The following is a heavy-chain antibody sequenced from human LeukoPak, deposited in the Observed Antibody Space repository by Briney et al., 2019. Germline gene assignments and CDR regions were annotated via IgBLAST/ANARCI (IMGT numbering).Heavy chain of an antibody. V-gene: IGHV3-23*01. Sequence: PGGSLRLSCAASGFTFSSYAMSWVRQAAGKGLEWVSAISGSGGSTYYADSVKGRFTISRDNSKNTLYLQMNSLRAEDTAVYYCAKDQAYGDLYFDYWGQGTLVTVSS. CDR1: GFTFSSYA. J-gene: IGHJ4*02. CDR3: AKDQAYGDLYFDY. CDR2: ISGSGGST. D-gene: IGHD4-17*01.